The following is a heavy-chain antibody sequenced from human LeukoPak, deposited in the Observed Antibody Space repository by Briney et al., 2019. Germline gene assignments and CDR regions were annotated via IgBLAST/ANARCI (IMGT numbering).Heavy chain of an antibody. D-gene: IGHD6-13*01. J-gene: IGHJ5*01. V-gene: IGHV4-61*02. CDR1: AGSINSGSYY. Sequence: PSETLSLTCSVSAGSINSGSYYWNWIRQPAGKGLEWIGRIYNSGSTNYNPSLKSRVSMSVDTSKNQFSLKLSSVTAADTAVYYCARDLSEQLDSWGQGTLVTVSS. CDR2: IYNSGST. CDR3: ARDLSEQLDS.